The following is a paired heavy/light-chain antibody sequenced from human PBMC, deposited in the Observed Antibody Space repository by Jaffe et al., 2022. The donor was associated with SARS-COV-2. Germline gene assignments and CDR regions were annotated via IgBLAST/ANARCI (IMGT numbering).Heavy chain of an antibody. J-gene: IGHJ3*02. CDR3: ARDSYRSGWPADI. D-gene: IGHD6-19*01. CDR1: GFTFSRDW. V-gene: IGHV3-7*01. CDR2: INEDGSGK. Sequence: EVQLVESGGALVQPGGALRLSCAASGFTFSRDWMSWVRQAPGKGLEWLANINEDGSGKYHVDSVKGRFTISRDNAKNSLYLQMNSLRAEDTAVYYCARDSYRSGWPADIWGQGTMVTVSS.
Light chain of an antibody. CDR1: QSLVNSDGNTY. V-gene: IGKV2-30*01. Sequence: DVVMTQSPLSLPVTLGQPASISCRSSQSLVNSDGNTYLNWFQQRPGQSPRRLIYKVFNRDSGVPDRFSGSGSGTDFTLKISRVEAEDVGVYYCMQGTHWPWTFGQGTKVEIK. CDR3: MQGTHWPWT. J-gene: IGKJ1*01. CDR2: KVF.